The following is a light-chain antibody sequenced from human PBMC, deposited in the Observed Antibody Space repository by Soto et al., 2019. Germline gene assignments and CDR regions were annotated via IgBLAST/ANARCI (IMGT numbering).Light chain of an antibody. J-gene: IGLJ2*01. CDR1: SSDVGGYNY. Sequence: QSALTQPASVSGSPGQSIPISCTGTSSDVGGYNYVSWYQHHPGEAPKLIIYDVRNRPSGVSFRFSGSKSANSASLTISGLQAEDEADYYCSSYTDSTSLGVIFGGGTKLTVL. CDR3: SSYTDSTSLGVI. CDR2: DVR. V-gene: IGLV2-14*03.